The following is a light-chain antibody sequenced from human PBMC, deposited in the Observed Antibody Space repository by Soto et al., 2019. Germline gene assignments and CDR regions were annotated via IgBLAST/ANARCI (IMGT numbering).Light chain of an antibody. CDR1: KRVLYSSNNKTY. V-gene: IGKV4-1*01. CDR3: QQYSSTWT. Sequence: DIVMPQSPDSLAVYRCETPTPNXNSSKRVLYSSNNKTYLAWYQQRPGQPPKLLIYWASTRESGVPDRFSGSGSGTDFTLTISSLQAEDVAVYYCQQYSSTWTFGQGTKVDNK. J-gene: IGKJ1*01. CDR2: WAS.